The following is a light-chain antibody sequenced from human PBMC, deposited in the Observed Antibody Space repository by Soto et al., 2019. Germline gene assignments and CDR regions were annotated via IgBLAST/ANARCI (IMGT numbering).Light chain of an antibody. V-gene: IGLV2-14*01. CDR2: EVS. J-gene: IGLJ1*01. CDR3: SSYTSSSTRV. CDR1: SSDVGGYNY. Sequence: QSALTQPASVSGSPGQSITISCTGTSSDVGGYNYVSWHQQHPGKAPKLMIYEVSNRPSGVSDRFSGSKSGDTASLTISGLQAEDEAHYYCSSYTSSSTRVFGTGTKVTVL.